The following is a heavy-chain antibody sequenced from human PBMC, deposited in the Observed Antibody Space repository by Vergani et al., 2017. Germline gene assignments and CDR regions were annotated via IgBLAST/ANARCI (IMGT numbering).Heavy chain of an antibody. CDR3: ASFSSGDSSGGLDY. D-gene: IGHD3-22*01. CDR2: IYSSGST. CDR1: GGSISSGTYS. J-gene: IGHJ4*02. Sequence: QVQLQESGPGLVKPSQTLSLTCTVSGGSISSGTYSWSWIRQPAGKGLEWIGRIYSSGSTNYNPSLKSRVTISVDTSKNQFSLKLSSVTAADTAVYYCASFSSGDSSGGLDYWGQGTLVTVSS. V-gene: IGHV4-61*02.